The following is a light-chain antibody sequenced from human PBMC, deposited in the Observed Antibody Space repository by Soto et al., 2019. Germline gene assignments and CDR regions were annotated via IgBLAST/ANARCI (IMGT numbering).Light chain of an antibody. CDR3: QQYTYSPWT. Sequence: EVVLTQSPGTLSLSPGERATLSCRASQSVSSGYLGWYQQKPGQAPRLLIYGASSRATGIPDRFSGSGSGKDFTLTISRLEPEDFAVYFCQQYTYSPWTFGQGTKVDIK. CDR1: QSVSSGY. V-gene: IGKV3-20*01. J-gene: IGKJ1*01. CDR2: GAS.